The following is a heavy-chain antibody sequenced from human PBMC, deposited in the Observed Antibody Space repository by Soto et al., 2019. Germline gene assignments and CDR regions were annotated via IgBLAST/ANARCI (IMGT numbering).Heavy chain of an antibody. D-gene: IGHD3-16*01. Sequence: GESLKISCKASGYIIKNYWVGWVRQMPGQGLEWMGIIFPDDSDTRYSPSFQGHVTISVDKSISTAYVQWSSLKASDSAIYYCFRGGVTSRTFDYWGQGTLVTVSS. J-gene: IGHJ4*02. CDR1: GYIIKNYW. CDR2: IFPDDSDT. V-gene: IGHV5-51*01. CDR3: FRGGVTSRTFDY.